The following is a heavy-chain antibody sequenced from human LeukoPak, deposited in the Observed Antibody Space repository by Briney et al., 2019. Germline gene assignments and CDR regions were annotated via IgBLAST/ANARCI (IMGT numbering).Heavy chain of an antibody. CDR1: GFTFSSYA. J-gene: IGHJ6*02. Sequence: GGSLGLSCAASGFTFSSYAMSWVRQAPGKGLEWVSAITTSGVTTYYADSVKGRFTISRDNSKNTLYLQMNSLRAEDTAVYYCAKSLTTPYYYYAMDVWGQGTTVTVSS. D-gene: IGHD4/OR15-4a*01. CDR3: AKSLTTPYYYYAMDV. V-gene: IGHV3-23*01. CDR2: ITTSGVTT.